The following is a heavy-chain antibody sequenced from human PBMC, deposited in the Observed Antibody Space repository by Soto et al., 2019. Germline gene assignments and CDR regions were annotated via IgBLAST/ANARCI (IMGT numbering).Heavy chain of an antibody. V-gene: IGHV5-10-1*01. CDR3: ARQIYDSDTGPNFQYYFDS. CDR2: IDPSDSQT. J-gene: IGHJ4*02. Sequence: GESLKISCKGSGYSFAGYWITWVRQKPGKGLEWMGRIDPSDSQTYYSPSFRGHVTISVTKSITTVFLQWSSLWASDTAMYYCARQIYDSDTGPNFQYYFDSWGQGTPVTVPS. CDR1: GYSFAGYW. D-gene: IGHD3-22*01.